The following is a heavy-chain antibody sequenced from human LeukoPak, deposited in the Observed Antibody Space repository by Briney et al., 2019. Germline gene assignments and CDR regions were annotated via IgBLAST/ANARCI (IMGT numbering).Heavy chain of an antibody. J-gene: IGHJ6*02. V-gene: IGHV1-3*01. CDR3: ARRVAATLDYYGMDV. CDR2: INAGNGNT. CDR1: GYTFTSYA. Sequence: ASVKVSCKASGYTFTSYAMHWVRQAPGQRLEWMGWINAGNGNTKYSQKFQGRVTITADESTSTAYMELSSLRSEDTAVYYCARRVAATLDYYGMDVWGQGTTVTVSS. D-gene: IGHD2-15*01.